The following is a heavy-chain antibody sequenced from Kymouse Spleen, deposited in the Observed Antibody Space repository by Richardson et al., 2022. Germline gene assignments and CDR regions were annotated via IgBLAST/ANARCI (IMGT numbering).Heavy chain of an antibody. J-gene: IGHJ4*02. V-gene: IGHV4-34*01. Sequence: QVQLQQWGAGLLKPSETLSLTCAVYGGSFSGYYWSWIRQPPGKGLEWIGEINHSGSTNYNPSLKSRVTISVDTSKNQFSLKLSSVTAADTAVYYCARLNSSSPYFDYWGQGTLVTVSS. CDR2: INHSGST. CDR3: ARLNSSSPYFDY. CDR1: GGSFSGYY. D-gene: IGHD6-6*01.